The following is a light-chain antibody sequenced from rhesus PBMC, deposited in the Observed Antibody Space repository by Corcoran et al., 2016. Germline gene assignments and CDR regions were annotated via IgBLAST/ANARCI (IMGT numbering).Light chain of an antibody. CDR3: SSNVGTTPFI. CDR2: ECS. Sequence: QAALPQPRSVSGSPGQSVTISCTGTSRDIGSYKYVSWYQQHPGTAPKFMIYECSKRPSGVSDRFSGTKSGNTASLSISGLQAEDEADYYCSSNVGTTPFIFGAGTRRTVL. J-gene: IGLJ1*01. V-gene: IGLV2-32*02. CDR1: SRDIGSYKY.